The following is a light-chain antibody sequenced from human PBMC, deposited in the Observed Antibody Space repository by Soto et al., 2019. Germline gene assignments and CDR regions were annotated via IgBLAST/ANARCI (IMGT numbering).Light chain of an antibody. CDR3: AAWDDSLNGQGV. Sequence: QSVLTQPPSASGTPGQRVSISCSGSSFNIGRNTVNWYQQLPGTAPKVLIYSNDQRPSGVPDRFSGSKSGTSASLAISGLRSEDEADYYCAAWDDSLNGQGVFGGGTQLTVL. V-gene: IGLV1-44*01. CDR1: SFNIGRNT. J-gene: IGLJ3*02. CDR2: SND.